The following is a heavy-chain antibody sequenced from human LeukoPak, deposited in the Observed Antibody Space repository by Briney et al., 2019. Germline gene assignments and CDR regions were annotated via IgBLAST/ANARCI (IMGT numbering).Heavy chain of an antibody. CDR2: IIPIFGTA. J-gene: IGHJ4*02. V-gene: IGHV1-69*13. Sequence: SVKVSCKASGGTFSSYAISWVRQAPGQGLEWMGGIIPIFGTANYAQKFQGRVTITADESTSTAYMELSSLRSEDTAVYYCARDKGGYYYDSSGYYSDYWGQGTLVTVSS. D-gene: IGHD3-22*01. CDR1: GGTFSSYA. CDR3: ARDKGGYYYDSSGYYSDY.